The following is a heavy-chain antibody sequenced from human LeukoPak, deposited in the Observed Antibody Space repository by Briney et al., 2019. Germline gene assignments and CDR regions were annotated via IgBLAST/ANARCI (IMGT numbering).Heavy chain of an antibody. CDR1: GYTFTGYY. Sequence: ASVKVSCKASGYTFTGYYMHWVRQAPGQGLEWMGWINPNSGGTNYAQKFQDRVTMTRDTSISTAYMELSRLRSDDTAVYYCARVRITIFGVVIMPPDYWGQGTLVTVSS. D-gene: IGHD3-3*01. CDR3: ARVRITIFGVVIMPPDY. CDR2: INPNSGGT. J-gene: IGHJ4*02. V-gene: IGHV1-2*02.